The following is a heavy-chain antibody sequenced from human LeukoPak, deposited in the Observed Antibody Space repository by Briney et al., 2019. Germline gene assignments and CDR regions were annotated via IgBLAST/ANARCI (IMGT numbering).Heavy chain of an antibody. J-gene: IGHJ6*02. CDR3: ARDPSIAGGHYYYYGMDV. CDR2: INPNSGGT. CDR1: GYTFTGYY. D-gene: IGHD6-6*01. V-gene: IGHV1-2*02. Sequence: ASVKVSCKASGYTFTGYYMHWVRQAPGQGLEWMGWINPNSGGTNYAQKLQGRVTMTTDTSTSTAYMGLRSLRSDDTAVYYCARDPSIAGGHYYYYGMDVWGQGTTVTVSS.